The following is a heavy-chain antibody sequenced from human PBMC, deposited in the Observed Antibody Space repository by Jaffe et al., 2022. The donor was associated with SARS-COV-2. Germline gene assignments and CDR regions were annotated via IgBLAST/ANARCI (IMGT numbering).Heavy chain of an antibody. CDR3: VRDRPYSSGNREYFHH. J-gene: IGHJ1*01. Sequence: QVQLVQSGAEVKRPGASVKVSCKASGYTFTLYGITWVRQTPGQGLEWMGWISAFNGYTMYEPNFRGRVSMTIDKSTSTAYMDLWSLRSADTAVYYCVRDRPYSSGNREYFHHWGQGTLVTVFS. D-gene: IGHD3-10*01. V-gene: IGHV1-18*01. CDR1: GYTFTLYG. CDR2: ISAFNGYT.